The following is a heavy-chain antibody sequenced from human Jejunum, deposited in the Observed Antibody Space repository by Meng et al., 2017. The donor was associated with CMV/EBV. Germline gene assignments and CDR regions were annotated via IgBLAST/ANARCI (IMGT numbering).Heavy chain of an antibody. J-gene: IGHJ6*02. Sequence: DYSMTWIRQAPGKGLEWVGFIRREAYGGTAEYGPSVKGRFTISRDDSKSIAYLQMNSLKSEDTAVYYCAREAGIAARRLNFYGVDVWGQGTTVTVSS. V-gene: IGHV3-49*03. CDR2: IRREAYGGTA. CDR1: DYS. D-gene: IGHD6-6*01. CDR3: AREAGIAARRLNFYGVDV.